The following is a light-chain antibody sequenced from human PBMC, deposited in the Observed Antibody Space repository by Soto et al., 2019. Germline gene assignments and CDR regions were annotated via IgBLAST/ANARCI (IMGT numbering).Light chain of an antibody. J-gene: IGLJ1*01. V-gene: IGLV2-11*01. CDR3: CSYSGSYV. CDR2: DVS. CDR1: GSDVGAYNL. Sequence: QSVLTQPASVSGSPGQSITISCAGTGSDVGAYNLVSWYQQHPGKAPKLMIYDVSKRPSGVPDRFSGSKSGNTASLTISWLQAEDEADYYCCSYSGSYVFGTGTKVTVL.